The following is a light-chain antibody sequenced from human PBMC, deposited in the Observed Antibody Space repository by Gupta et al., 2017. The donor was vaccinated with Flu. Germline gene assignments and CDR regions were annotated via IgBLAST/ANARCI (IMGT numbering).Light chain of an antibody. CDR2: AAS. Sequence: PSSLSASVGDRVTITCRASQSISSYLNWYQQKPGKAPKLLIFAASRVQSGVPSRFSGGGSGTDFTLTITRRQPEDFATYYCRQRDKTPWTFGQGTKVDI. J-gene: IGKJ1*01. CDR3: RQRDKTPWT. CDR1: QSISSY. V-gene: IGKV1-39*01.